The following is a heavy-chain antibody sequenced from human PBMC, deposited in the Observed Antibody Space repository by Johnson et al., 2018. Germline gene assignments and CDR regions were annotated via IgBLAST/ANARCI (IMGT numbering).Heavy chain of an antibody. CDR2: IVVGSGNT. V-gene: IGHV1-58*01. CDR1: GFTFTSSA. Sequence: QLVESGAEEKKPGTTVKVCCTASGFTFTSSAVQWVRQARGQRLEWIGWIVVGSGNTNYAQKFQERVTTTRDMSTSTAYRELSSLRSEDTAVYYCAADRNYYDSSGYLESDAFDIWGQGTMVTVSS. CDR3: AADRNYYDSSGYLESDAFDI. J-gene: IGHJ3*02. D-gene: IGHD3-22*01.